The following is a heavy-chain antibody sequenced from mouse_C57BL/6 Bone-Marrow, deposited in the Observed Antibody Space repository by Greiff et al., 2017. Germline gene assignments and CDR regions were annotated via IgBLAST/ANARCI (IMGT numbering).Heavy chain of an antibody. CDR2: INPNNGGP. D-gene: IGHD2-5*01. V-gene: IGHV1-18*01. CDR1: GYTFTDYT. Sequence: EVKLQESGPELVKPGASVKIPCKASGYTFTDYTMDWVKQSHGKSLEWIGDINPNNGGPIYNQKFKGKATLPVDKSSSTAYMELRSLTSEDPAVYYCARSTPYSNYDSMDYWGQGTSVTVSS. J-gene: IGHJ4*01. CDR3: ARSTPYSNYDSMDY.